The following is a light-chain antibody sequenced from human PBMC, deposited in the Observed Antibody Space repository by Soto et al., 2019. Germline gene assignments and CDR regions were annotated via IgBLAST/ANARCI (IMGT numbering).Light chain of an antibody. CDR1: QGISSY. J-gene: IGKJ3*01. Sequence: DIQLTQSPSFLSASVGDRVTITCRASQGISSYLAWYQQKPGKAPKLLIYAASTLQSGVPSRFSGSGSGTEFTLTMSSLQPEDFATYFCQQGGTFGPGTKVDI. CDR2: AAS. CDR3: QQGGT. V-gene: IGKV1-9*01.